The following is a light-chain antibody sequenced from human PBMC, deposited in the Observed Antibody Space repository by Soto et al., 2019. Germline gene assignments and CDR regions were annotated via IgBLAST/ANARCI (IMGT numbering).Light chain of an antibody. J-gene: IGKJ2*01. Sequence: IQMTQSPSSLSASIGDRVTITCRASQGIGVRLAWFQQKPGKAPQYLIQSASTLASGVPSRFSGSGSGTDFILTINNLQPEDFAVYYCQQYGSSPPYTFGQGTKLEIK. CDR3: QQYGSSPPYT. V-gene: IGKV1D-16*01. CDR1: QGIGVR. CDR2: SAS.